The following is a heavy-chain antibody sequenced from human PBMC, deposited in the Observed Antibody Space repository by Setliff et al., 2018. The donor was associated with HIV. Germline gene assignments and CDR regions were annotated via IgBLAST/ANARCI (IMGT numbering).Heavy chain of an antibody. CDR2: ITSSSSNI. V-gene: IGHV3-21*01. CDR1: GFTFSRYT. D-gene: IGHD3-9*01. J-gene: IGHJ4*02. Sequence: GGSLRLSCAASGFTFSRYTMNWVRQAPGKGLEWASSITSSSSNIYYADSVKGRFPISRDNAKNLLYLLLNTLRADDTAVYYCARAGHFDWLLPFDYWGQGTLVTVSS. CDR3: ARAGHFDWLLPFDY.